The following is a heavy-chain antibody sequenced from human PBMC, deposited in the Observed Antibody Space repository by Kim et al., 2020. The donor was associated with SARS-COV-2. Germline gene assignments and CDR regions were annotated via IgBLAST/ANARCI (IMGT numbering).Heavy chain of an antibody. J-gene: IGHJ4*02. CDR1: GFNFVDYG. V-gene: IGHV3-49*04. Sequence: GGSLRLSCTGSGFNFVDYGLTWVRQAPGKGLEWVGYMRRKVEGETIEYAASVKGRFTISKDDSKNVAYLQMNSLKIEDGALYYCTKGAWLDHWGPGTLVTVSS. CDR2: MRRKVEGETI. CDR3: TKGAWLDH.